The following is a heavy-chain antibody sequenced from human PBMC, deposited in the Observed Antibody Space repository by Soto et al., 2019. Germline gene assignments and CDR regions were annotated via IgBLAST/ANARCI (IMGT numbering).Heavy chain of an antibody. CDR3: AKDGSVAGTPDY. CDR1: GFTFSSYG. V-gene: IGHV3-30*18. J-gene: IGHJ4*02. CDR2: ISYDGSNK. Sequence: QVQLVESGGGVVQPGRSLRLSCAASGFTFSSYGMHWVRQAPGKGLERVAGISYDGSNKDYADSVKGRFTISRDNSKNTLYLLMNSLRAEDTAVFYCAKDGSVAGTPDYWGQGTLVTVSS. D-gene: IGHD6-13*01.